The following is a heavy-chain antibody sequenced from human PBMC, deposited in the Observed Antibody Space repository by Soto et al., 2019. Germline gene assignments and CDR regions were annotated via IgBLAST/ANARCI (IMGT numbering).Heavy chain of an antibody. CDR1: GYTFTSYA. J-gene: IGHJ6*02. CDR2: INAGNGKT. CDR3: ARDAPSSDFWGMDV. Sequence: ASVKVSCKASGYTFTSYAMHWVRQAPGQRLEWMGWINAGNGKTKYSPDFQGRVTITRDTSASTAYMELSSLRYEVTAGYYCARDAPSSDFWGMDVWGQGTTVTVSS. D-gene: IGHD3-3*01. V-gene: IGHV1-3*01.